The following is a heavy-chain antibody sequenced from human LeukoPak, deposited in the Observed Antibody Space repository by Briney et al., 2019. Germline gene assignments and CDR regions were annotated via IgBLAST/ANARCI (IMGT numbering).Heavy chain of an antibody. CDR1: GGSFSGYY. CDR2: INHSGST. D-gene: IGHD3-22*01. J-gene: IGHJ4*02. CDR3: ASGPRSVVVITTSFDY. V-gene: IGHV4-34*01. Sequence: SETPSLTCAVYGGSFSGYYWSWIRQPPGKGLEWIGEINHSGSTNCNPSLKSRVTISVDTSKNQFSLKLSSVTAADTAVYYCASGPRSVVVITTSFDYWGQGTLVTVSS.